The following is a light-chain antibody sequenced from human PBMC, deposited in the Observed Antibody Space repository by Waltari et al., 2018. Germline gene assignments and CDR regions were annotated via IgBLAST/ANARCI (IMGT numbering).Light chain of an antibody. CDR3: SSYTRSNTWV. CDR1: SSDVGGYNY. J-gene: IGLJ3*02. Sequence: QSALTQPASVSGSPGQSITISCTGTSSDVGGYNYVSWYDQHPGKAPEPKVFEVSDLPAGVSTRFYASKSATTASLTISGLQTEDEADYYCSSYTRSNTWVFGGGTRLTVL. V-gene: IGLV2-14*01. CDR2: EVS.